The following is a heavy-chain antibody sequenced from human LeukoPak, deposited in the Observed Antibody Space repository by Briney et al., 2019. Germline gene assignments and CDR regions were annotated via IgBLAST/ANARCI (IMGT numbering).Heavy chain of an antibody. CDR2: ISGSADRT. CDR3: AKNAYTSGTYYGD. CDR1: GFTFSTYG. J-gene: IGHJ4*02. V-gene: IGHV3-23*01. Sequence: GGSLRLSCATSGFTFSTYGMSWVRQAPGKGLEWATTISGSADRTYYADSVKGRFTISRDNSKNTLYLQMNSLRAADAAVYFCAKNAYTSGTYYGDWGQGTLVTVSS. D-gene: IGHD3-10*01.